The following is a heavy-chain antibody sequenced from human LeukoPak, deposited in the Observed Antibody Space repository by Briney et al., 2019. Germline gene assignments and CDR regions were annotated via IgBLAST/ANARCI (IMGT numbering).Heavy chain of an antibody. D-gene: IGHD6-25*01. Sequence: SETLSLTCTVSGGSISSYYWTWIRQSAGKGLEWIGRVNTSGSTNYNPPLRSRVTMSVNTSKNQFSLNLTSVTAADTAVYSCAREGGDPRWLDPWGQGTLVTVSS. CDR3: AREGGDPRWLDP. V-gene: IGHV4-4*07. CDR2: VNTSGST. J-gene: IGHJ5*02. CDR1: GGSISSYY.